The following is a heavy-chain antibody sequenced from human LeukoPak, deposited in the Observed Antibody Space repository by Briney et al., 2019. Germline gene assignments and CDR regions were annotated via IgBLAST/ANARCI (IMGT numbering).Heavy chain of an antibody. CDR3: AREMGGAFDI. J-gene: IGHJ3*02. CDR2: ISSSSSYI. CDR1: GFTFSSYS. V-gene: IGHV3-21*01. D-gene: IGHD1-26*01. Sequence: GGSLRLSCAASGFTFSSYSMNWVRQAPGKGLEWVSSISSSSSYIYYADSVKGRFTISRDNAKNSLYLQMNSLGAEDTAVYYCAREMGGAFDIWGQGTMVTVSS.